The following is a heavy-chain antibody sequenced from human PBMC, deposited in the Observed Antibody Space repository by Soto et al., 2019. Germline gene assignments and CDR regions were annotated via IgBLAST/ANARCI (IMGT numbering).Heavy chain of an antibody. J-gene: IGHJ4*02. CDR1: GYTFTTYS. CDR2: ISPDGGRT. CDR3: ATRDPGHY. V-gene: IGHV1-46*01. Sequence: QVQLVQSGAEVKKPGASVKVSCKASGYTFTTYSMHLVRQAPGQGLEWMGIISPDGGRTSYAPKFQGRVPMTRDTSTSTVYMELRSLRSDDTSGYNCATRDPGHYWGPGTLVTVSS.